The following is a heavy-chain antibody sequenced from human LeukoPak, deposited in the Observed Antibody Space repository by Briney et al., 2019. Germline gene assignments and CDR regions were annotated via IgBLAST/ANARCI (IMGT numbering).Heavy chain of an antibody. Sequence: GGSLRLSCAASGFTFSNYNMNWVRQAPGKGLEWVSSISGTSSYIYYADSVKGRFTISRDNAKNSLYLQMNSLRAEDMALYYCARDKSMGATPLDYWGQGTLVTVSS. J-gene: IGHJ4*02. CDR3: ARDKSMGATPLDY. D-gene: IGHD1-26*01. CDR1: GFTFSNYN. V-gene: IGHV3-21*04. CDR2: ISGTSSYI.